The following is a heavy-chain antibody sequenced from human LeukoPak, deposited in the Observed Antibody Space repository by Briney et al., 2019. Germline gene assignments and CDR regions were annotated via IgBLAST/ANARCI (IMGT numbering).Heavy chain of an antibody. D-gene: IGHD1-26*01. CDR3: ATFPSGSWSSY. CDR1: GFTFSDSG. CDR2: IRSKADNYAT. V-gene: IGHV3-73*01. Sequence: PGGSLRLSCAASGFTFSDSGIHWVRQASGKGLEWVGHIRSKADNYATVYAASVKGRFAITRDDSENTAYLQMNSLKTEDTAVYYCATFPSGSWSSYWGQGTLVTVSS. J-gene: IGHJ4*02.